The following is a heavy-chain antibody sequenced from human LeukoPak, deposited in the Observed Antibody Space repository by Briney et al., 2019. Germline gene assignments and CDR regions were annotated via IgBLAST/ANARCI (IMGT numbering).Heavy chain of an antibody. J-gene: IGHJ5*02. CDR2: ISAYNGNT. D-gene: IGHD3-10*01. CDR1: GYTFTSYG. V-gene: IGHV1-18*01. CDR3: ARVNLVEFPWYYGSGSYYIWFDP. Sequence: ASVKVSCKASGYTFTSYGISWVRQAPGQGLEWMGWISAYNGNTNYAQKLQGRVTMTTDTSTSTAYMELRSLRSDDTAVYYCARVNLVEFPWYYGSGSYYIWFDPWGQGTLVTVSS.